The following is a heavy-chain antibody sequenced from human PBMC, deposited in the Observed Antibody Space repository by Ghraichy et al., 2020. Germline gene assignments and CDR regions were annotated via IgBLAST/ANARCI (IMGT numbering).Heavy chain of an antibody. J-gene: IGHJ5*02. CDR2: IIPIFGTP. V-gene: IGHV1-69*01. CDR3: ARVILEGDDAYYELSWSWFDP. D-gene: IGHD4-17*01. Sequence: IGGIIPIFGTPNYAQQFQGRLTLTADESTSTAYMELSSLRSEDTAVYYCARVILEGDDAYYELSWSWFDPWGQGTVVTVSS.